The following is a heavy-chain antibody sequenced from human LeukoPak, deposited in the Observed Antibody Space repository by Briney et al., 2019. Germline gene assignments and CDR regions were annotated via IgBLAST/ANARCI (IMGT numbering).Heavy chain of an antibody. J-gene: IGHJ3*02. CDR3: AREAPPTRKRITMVRGVIHGAFDI. Sequence: ASVKVSCKASGGTFSSYAISWVRQAPGQGLEWMGGIIPIFGTANYAQKFQGRVTITADESTSTAYMELSSLRSEDTAVYYCAREAPPTRKRITMVRGVIHGAFDIWGQGTMVTVSS. CDR2: IIPIFGTA. D-gene: IGHD3-10*01. V-gene: IGHV1-69*13. CDR1: GGTFSSYA.